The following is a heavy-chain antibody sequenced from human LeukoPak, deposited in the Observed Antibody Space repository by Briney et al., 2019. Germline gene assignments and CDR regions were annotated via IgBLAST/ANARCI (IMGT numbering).Heavy chain of an antibody. D-gene: IGHD2-2*01. CDR3: ARGRYCSSTSCCLDY. J-gene: IGHJ4*02. Sequence: SETLSLTCAVYGGSFSGYYWSWIRQPPGKGLDWIGEINHSGSTNYNPSLKSRVTISVDTSKNQFSLKLSSVTAADTAVYYCARGRYCSSTSCCLDYWGQGTLVTVSS. CDR2: INHSGST. CDR1: GGSFSGYY. V-gene: IGHV4-34*01.